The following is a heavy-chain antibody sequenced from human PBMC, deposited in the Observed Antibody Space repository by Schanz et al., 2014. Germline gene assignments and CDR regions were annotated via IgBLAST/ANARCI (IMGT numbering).Heavy chain of an antibody. CDR1: GFTFSTST. Sequence: EVQLVESGGGLVQPGGSLRLSCAASGFTFSTSTMHWVRQARGKGLEWVSAMNESHSTIYYADSVRGRFTISRDNAENTLFQLKNSRRAEDAAVYYCAEGQEEFDRIVEYLDCWGQGALVSVSS. J-gene: IGHJ4*02. V-gene: IGHV3-23*04. CDR2: MNESHSTI. D-gene: IGHD1-26*01. CDR3: AEGQEEFDRIVEYLDC.